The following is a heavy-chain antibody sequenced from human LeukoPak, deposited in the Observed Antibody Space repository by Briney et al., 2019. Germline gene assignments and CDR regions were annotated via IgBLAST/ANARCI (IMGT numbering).Heavy chain of an antibody. CDR2: ISHDGSDK. Sequence: GGSLRLSCAASGFTFSSYGMHWVRQAPGKGLEWVAVISHDGSDKYYADSVKGRFTISRDNSKNTPYLQMNSLRAEDTAVYYCAKDKSPHLALDFWGQGTLVTVSS. CDR1: GFTFSSYG. CDR3: AKDKSPHLALDF. J-gene: IGHJ4*02. V-gene: IGHV3-30*18.